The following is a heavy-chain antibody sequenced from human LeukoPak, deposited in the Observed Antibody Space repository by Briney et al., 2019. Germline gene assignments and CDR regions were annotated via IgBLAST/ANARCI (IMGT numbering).Heavy chain of an antibody. CDR2: TSGRGGST. J-gene: IGHJ4*02. V-gene: IGHV3-23*01. Sequence: PGGSLRLSCAAPEFTFRNYAMNWVRQAPGKGLEWVSGTSGRGGSTNYADSVKGRLTISRDNSKNTLYLQMNSLRAEDTAVYYCARGTVVGSHFDYWGQGTLVTVSS. D-gene: IGHD2-15*01. CDR3: ARGTVVGSHFDY. CDR1: EFTFRNYA.